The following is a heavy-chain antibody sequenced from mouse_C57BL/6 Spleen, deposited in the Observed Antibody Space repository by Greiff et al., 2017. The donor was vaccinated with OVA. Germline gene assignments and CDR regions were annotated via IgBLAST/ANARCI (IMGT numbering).Heavy chain of an antibody. CDR1: GYTFTSYW. J-gene: IGHJ2*01. V-gene: IGHV1-69*01. Sequence: QVQLQQSGAELVMPGASVKLSCKASGYTFTSYWMHWVKQRPGQGLEWIGEIDPSDSYTNYNQKFKGKSTLTVDKSSSTAYMQLSSLTSEDSAVYYCARRDYDVFDYWGQGTTLTVSS. CDR3: ARRDYDVFDY. CDR2: IDPSDSYT. D-gene: IGHD2-4*01.